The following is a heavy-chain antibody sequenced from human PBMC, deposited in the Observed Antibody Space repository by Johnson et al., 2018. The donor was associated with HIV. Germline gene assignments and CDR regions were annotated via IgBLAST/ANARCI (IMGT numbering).Heavy chain of an antibody. CDR2: IRYDGSNK. J-gene: IGHJ3*02. Sequence: QVQLVESGGGLVQPGRSLRLSCAAAGFTFDDYAMHWVRQAPGKGLEWVAFIRYDGSNKYYGDSVKGRFTISRDNSKNTLYLQMNSMRAEDTAVYYCAGAYSSLDAFDIWGQGTMVTVSS. CDR3: AGAYSSLDAFDI. V-gene: IGHV3-30*04. CDR1: GFTFDDYA. D-gene: IGHD6-13*01.